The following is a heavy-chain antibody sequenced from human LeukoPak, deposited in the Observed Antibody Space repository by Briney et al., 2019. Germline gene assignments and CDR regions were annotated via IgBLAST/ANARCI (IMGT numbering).Heavy chain of an antibody. CDR1: GFTFSSYW. CDR2: IKQDGSEK. V-gene: IGHV3-7*01. CDR3: ARAVSHYYDSSGYYYASWFDP. Sequence: GGSLSLSCAASGFTFSSYWMSWVRQAPGKGLEWVANIKQDGSEKYYVDSVKGRFTISRDNAKNSLYLQMNSLRAEDTAVYYCARAVSHYYDSSGYYYASWFDPWGQGTLVTVSS. D-gene: IGHD3-22*01. J-gene: IGHJ5*02.